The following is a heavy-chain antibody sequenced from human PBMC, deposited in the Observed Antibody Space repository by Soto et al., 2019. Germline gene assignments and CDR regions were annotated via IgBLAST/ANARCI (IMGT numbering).Heavy chain of an antibody. J-gene: IGHJ4*02. CDR3: ARSDGRY. CDR2: IYYSGST. V-gene: IGHV4-59*01. CDR1: GGSFSGYY. Sequence: TSETLSLTCAVYGGSFSGYYWTWIRQPPGTGLEWIGYIYYSGSTNYNPPLKSRVTISVDTSKNQFSLKLSSVTAADTAVYYCARSDGRYWGQGTLVTVSS.